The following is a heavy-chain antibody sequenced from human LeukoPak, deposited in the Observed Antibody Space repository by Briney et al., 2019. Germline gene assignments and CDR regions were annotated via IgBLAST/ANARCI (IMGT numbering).Heavy chain of an antibody. Sequence: GGSLRLSCSASGFAFSNYATHWVRQAPGKGLEYVAGINSNGGSTYYADSVKGRSTMSGDNSKNTLYLQMSSLRAEDTAVYYCVKGTGTKYYYYGMDVWGQGTTVTVSS. V-gene: IGHV3-64D*06. CDR1: GFAFSNYA. CDR2: INSNGGST. CDR3: VKGTGTKYYYYGMDV. D-gene: IGHD3/OR15-3a*01. J-gene: IGHJ6*02.